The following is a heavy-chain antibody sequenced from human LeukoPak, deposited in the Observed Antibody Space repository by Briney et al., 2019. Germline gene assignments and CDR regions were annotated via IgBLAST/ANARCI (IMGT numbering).Heavy chain of an antibody. Sequence: SGGSLRLSCAASGFTFSSYAMFWVRQAPGKGLEWVSGISGSGDNTYYADSVKGRFTISRDNSKNTLYLQMNSLRAEDTAVCYCANGICSSTSCYGFYGMDVWGQGTTVTVFS. J-gene: IGHJ6*02. CDR2: ISGSGDNT. D-gene: IGHD2-2*01. CDR3: ANGICSSTSCYGFYGMDV. CDR1: GFTFSSYA. V-gene: IGHV3-23*01.